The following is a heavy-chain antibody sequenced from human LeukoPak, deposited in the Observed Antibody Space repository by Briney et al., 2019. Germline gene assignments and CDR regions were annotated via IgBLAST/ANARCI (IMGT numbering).Heavy chain of an antibody. CDR1: GYTFPNHL. CDR3: ARSCREGQFVCDY. CDR2: ISGCNGNT. J-gene: IGHJ4*02. Sequence: ASVKLSLQASGYTFPNHLLYWLRQIPGQGLEWRGWISGCNGNTDYEQKFKGGVTFTTDTSTSTAYMQVRSLTADETAVYYCARSCREGQFVCDYWGQGTPATVSP. V-gene: IGHV1-18*01. D-gene: IGHD2-15*01.